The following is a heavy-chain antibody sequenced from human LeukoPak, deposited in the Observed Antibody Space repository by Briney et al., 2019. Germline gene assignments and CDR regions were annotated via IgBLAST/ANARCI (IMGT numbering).Heavy chain of an antibody. J-gene: IGHJ5*02. CDR3: ARDVDTAMAPFNWFDP. CDR1: GGTFSSYA. CDR2: ITPILAIA. D-gene: IGHD5-18*01. Sequence: SVKVSCKASGGTFSSYATNWVRQAPGQGLEWMGRITPILAIANYAQKFQGRVTITADKSTSTAYMELSSLRSEDTAVYYCARDVDTAMAPFNWFDPWGQGTLVTVCS. V-gene: IGHV1-69*04.